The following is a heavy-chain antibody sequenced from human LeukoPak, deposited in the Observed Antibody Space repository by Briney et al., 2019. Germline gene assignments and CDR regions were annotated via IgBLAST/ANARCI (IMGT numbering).Heavy chain of an antibody. CDR3: AKNGGGGGSYPFDT. CDR1: GFTFSNYA. CDR2: ISATGGST. V-gene: IGHV3-23*01. D-gene: IGHD3-10*01. Sequence: GGSLRLSCAASGFTFSNYAMTWVRQAPGKGLEWVSAISATGGSTYYADSVKGRFTISRDSSKNTLYLQMNSLRAEDTALYYCAKNGGGGGSYPFDTGGRGTGATVPS. J-gene: IGHJ4*02.